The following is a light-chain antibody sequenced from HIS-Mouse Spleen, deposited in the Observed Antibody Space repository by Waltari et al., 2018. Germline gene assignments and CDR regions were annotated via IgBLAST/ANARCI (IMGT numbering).Light chain of an antibody. CDR1: QDISNY. Sequence: DIQMTQSPSSLSASVGDRVTITCQASQDISNYLNWYQQKPGKAPKRLIYDASNLETGVPSRFSGSGSGTDFTFTISSLQPEDIATYYCQQYDNLHRLTFGPGTKVDIK. CDR2: DAS. V-gene: IGKV1-33*01. J-gene: IGKJ3*01. CDR3: QQYDNLHRLT.